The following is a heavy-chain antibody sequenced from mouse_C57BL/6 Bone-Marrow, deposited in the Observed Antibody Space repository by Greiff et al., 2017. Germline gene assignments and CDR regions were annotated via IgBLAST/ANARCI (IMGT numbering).Heavy chain of an antibody. Sequence: EVKLQESGPVLVKPGPSVKISCKASGFTFTDYYMHWVKQSHGKSLEWIGLVYPYNGGTSYNQKFKGKATLTVDTSSSTAYMELNSLTSEDSAVYYCASPIPTITTVVAPTLWGQGTTLTVSS. D-gene: IGHD1-1*01. CDR2: VYPYNGGT. V-gene: IGHV1-36*01. CDR3: ASPIPTITTVVAPTL. J-gene: IGHJ2*01. CDR1: GFTFTDYY.